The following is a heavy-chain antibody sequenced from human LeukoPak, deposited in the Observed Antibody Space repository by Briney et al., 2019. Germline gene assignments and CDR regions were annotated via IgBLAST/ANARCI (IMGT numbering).Heavy chain of an antibody. J-gene: IGHJ4*02. Sequence: GGSLRVSCAASGFTFINARMSWVRQAQGKGLEWVGRIKSKTDGGTTDYAAPVKGRFTISRDDSKNTLYLQTNSLKTEDTAVYYCTTDQDDFWSGYYRDYWGQGTLVTVSS. CDR2: IKSKTDGGTT. D-gene: IGHD3-3*01. V-gene: IGHV3-15*01. CDR3: TTDQDDFWSGYYRDY. CDR1: GFTFINAR.